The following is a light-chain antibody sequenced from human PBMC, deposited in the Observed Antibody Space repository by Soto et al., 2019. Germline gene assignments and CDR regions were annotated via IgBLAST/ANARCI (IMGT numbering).Light chain of an antibody. J-gene: IGLJ1*01. CDR2: EVN. CDR1: SNDVGRFNY. CDR3: SSFVYGTSYV. V-gene: IGLV2-8*01. Sequence: QSALTQAPSASGSPGQSVTISCAGTSNDVGRFNYVSWYQRHPGKAPKLIIYEVNKRPSGVPDRFSGSKSGNTASLTVSGLQAEDEADYFYSSFVYGTSYVFGTGTKLTVL.